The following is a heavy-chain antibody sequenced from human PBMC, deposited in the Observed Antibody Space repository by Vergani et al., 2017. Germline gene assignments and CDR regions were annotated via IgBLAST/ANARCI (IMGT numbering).Heavy chain of an antibody. CDR1: GGSISSSSYY. CDR2: IYYSGST. V-gene: IGHV4-39*07. Sequence: QLQLQESGPGLVKPSETLSLTCTVSGGSISSSSYYWGWIRQPPGKGLEWIGSIYYSGSTYYNPSLKSRVTISVDTSKNQFSLKLSSVNAAETAVYYCAREGIAAAGRYDYWGQGTLVTVSS. J-gene: IGHJ4*02. CDR3: AREGIAAAGRYDY. D-gene: IGHD6-13*01.